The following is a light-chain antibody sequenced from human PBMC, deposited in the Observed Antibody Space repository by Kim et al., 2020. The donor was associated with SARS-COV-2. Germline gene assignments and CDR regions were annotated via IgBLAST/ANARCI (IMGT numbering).Light chain of an antibody. CDR1: SLRSYY. V-gene: IGLV3-19*01. Sequence: ALGQTVRITCQGDSLRSYYAIWYQQKPGQAPVLVIYGKNNRPSGIPDRFSGSSSVNPASLTISGAQAEDEADYYCNSRDSSGNHWVFGGGTKLTVL. CDR3: NSRDSSGNHWV. CDR2: GKN. J-gene: IGLJ3*02.